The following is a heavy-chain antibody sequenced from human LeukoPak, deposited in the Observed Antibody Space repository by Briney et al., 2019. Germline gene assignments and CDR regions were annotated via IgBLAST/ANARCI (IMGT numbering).Heavy chain of an antibody. CDR2: IKHDGSEK. J-gene: IGHJ4*02. V-gene: IGHV3-7*01. Sequence: GGSLRLSCAASGFIFTNYFMSWVRQAPGKGLEWVASIKHDGSEKYYVDSVRGRFTISRDNAMNSLYLQMSSLRAEDTAVYYCGRLAHNAWYAIDFWGQGTLVTVPS. CDR3: GRLAHNAWYAIDF. D-gene: IGHD2-2*01. CDR1: GFIFTNYF.